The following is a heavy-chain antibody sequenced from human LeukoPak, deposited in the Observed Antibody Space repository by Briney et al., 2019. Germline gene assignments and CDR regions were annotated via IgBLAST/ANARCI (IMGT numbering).Heavy chain of an antibody. CDR3: ARATYGVDFDY. CDR1: GFTFSDYY. CDR2: ISSSSSYT. D-gene: IGHD4-17*01. J-gene: IGHJ4*02. Sequence: PGGSLRLSCAASGFTFSDYYMSWIRLAPGKGLEWVSYISSSSSYTNYADSVKGRFTISRDNAKNSLYLQMNSLRAEDTAVYYCARATYGVDFDYWGQGTLVTVSS. V-gene: IGHV3-11*05.